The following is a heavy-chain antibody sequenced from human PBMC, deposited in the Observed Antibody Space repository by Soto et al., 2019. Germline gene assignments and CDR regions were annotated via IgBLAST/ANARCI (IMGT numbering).Heavy chain of an antibody. V-gene: IGHV1-69*01. D-gene: IGHD3-10*01. CDR1: GGNFSNYG. Sequence: QVQLVQSGAEVKKPGSSVTVSCKASGGNFSNYGISWVRQAPGQGLEYMGGIVPLFGTTNYAQKFQDRVTIIADESTSTVYMELRSLRSNDTAVYYCAVAMVREILIFESSGMHVWGQGTTVIVSS. J-gene: IGHJ6*02. CDR3: AVAMVREILIFESSGMHV. CDR2: IVPLFGTT.